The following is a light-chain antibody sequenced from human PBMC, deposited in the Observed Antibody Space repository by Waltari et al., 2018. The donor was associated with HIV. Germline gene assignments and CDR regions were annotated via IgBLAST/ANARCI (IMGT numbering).Light chain of an antibody. CDR2: GAY. CDR3: QQYFRTPRT. Sequence: EIQMTQSPSSRSASVGDRVTLTCRASQGISNSLAWYQQKPGKATKLLFYGAYRLQSGVSSRFSASGAWTDYTLTINGLQSEDFATYYCQQYFRTPRTFGQGTKVDIE. CDR1: QGISNS. J-gene: IGKJ1*01. V-gene: IGKV1-NL1*01.